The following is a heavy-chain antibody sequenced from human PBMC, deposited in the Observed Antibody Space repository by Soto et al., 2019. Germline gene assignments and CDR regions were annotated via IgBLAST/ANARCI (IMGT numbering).Heavy chain of an antibody. V-gene: IGHV3-33*01. J-gene: IGHJ4*02. CDR2: IWYDGSNK. D-gene: IGHD5-12*01. Sequence: GGSLRLSCAASGFPFSSYGMHWVRQAPGKGLEWVAIIWYDGSNKYYAESVKGRFTISREDSKNTLYLQMNSLRAEDTAVYYCARSYSGYDPVGYWGQGTLVTVSS. CDR1: GFPFSSYG. CDR3: ARSYSGYDPVGY.